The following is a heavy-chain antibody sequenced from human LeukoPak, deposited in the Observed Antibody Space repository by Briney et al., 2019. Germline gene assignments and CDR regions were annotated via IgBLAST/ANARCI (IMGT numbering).Heavy chain of an antibody. CDR2: IYYSGST. Sequence: NPSETLSLTCTVSGGSISSYYWNWIRQPPGKGLEWIGYIYYSGSTNYNPSLKSRVTISVDTSKNQFSLKLTSVTAADTAVYYCARGYCSGGYCYWFDSWGQGTRVTVSS. J-gene: IGHJ5*01. CDR3: ARGYCSGGYCYWFDS. D-gene: IGHD2-15*01. CDR1: GGSISSYY. V-gene: IGHV4-59*08.